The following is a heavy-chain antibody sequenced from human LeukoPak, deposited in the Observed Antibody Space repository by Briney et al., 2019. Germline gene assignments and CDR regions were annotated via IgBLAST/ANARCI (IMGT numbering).Heavy chain of an antibody. D-gene: IGHD7-27*01. CDR3: ARAGASRGNYYYYYMDV. CDR2: INHSGST. CDR1: GGSFSGYY. J-gene: IGHJ6*03. Sequence: SETLSLTCAVYGGSFSGYYWSWIRQPPGEGLGWSGEINHSGSTHYNPSLKSRVTISVDTSKNQFSLKLSSVTAADTAVYYCARAGASRGNYYYYYMDVWGKGTTVTISS. V-gene: IGHV4-34*01.